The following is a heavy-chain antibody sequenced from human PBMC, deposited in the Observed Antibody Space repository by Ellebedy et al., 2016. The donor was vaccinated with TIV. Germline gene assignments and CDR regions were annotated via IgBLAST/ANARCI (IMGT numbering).Heavy chain of an antibody. Sequence: KVSXKGSGYSFTSYWIGWVRQMPGKGLEWMGIIYPGDSDTRYSPSFQGQVTISADKSISTAYLQWSSLKASDTAMYYCARPGYGSGSYYYYYGMDVWGQGTTVTVSS. D-gene: IGHD3-10*01. CDR1: GYSFTSYW. CDR3: ARPGYGSGSYYYYYGMDV. CDR2: IYPGDSDT. V-gene: IGHV5-51*01. J-gene: IGHJ6*02.